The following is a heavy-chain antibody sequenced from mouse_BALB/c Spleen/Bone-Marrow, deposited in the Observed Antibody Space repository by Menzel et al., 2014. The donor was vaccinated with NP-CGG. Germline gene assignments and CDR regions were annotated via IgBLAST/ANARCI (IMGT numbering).Heavy chain of an antibody. Sequence: EVKLVDSGGGLVQPGGSLKLSCAASGFTFSSYTMSWVRQTPEKRLEWVAYISNSGGSIYYPDTVRGRFTISRDNAKNTLYLQMSSLKSEDTAMYYCARLPFDYWGQGTTLTVSS. J-gene: IGHJ2*01. CDR2: ISNSGGSI. V-gene: IGHV5-12-2*01. CDR3: ARLPFDY. CDR1: GFTFSSYT.